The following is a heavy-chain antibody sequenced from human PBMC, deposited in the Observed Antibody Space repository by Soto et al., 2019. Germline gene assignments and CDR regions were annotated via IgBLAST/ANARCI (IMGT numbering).Heavy chain of an antibody. CDR3: AKDWSITMIVVVITPYFDY. V-gene: IGHV3-23*01. D-gene: IGHD3-22*01. CDR1: GFNISDYG. CDR2: ISGSGGST. J-gene: IGHJ4*02. Sequence: GVSMRHRYAAAGFNISDYGMSRVRQEPGKGLEWVSAISGSGGSTYYADSVKGRFTISRDNSKNTLYLQMNSLRAEDTAVYYCAKDWSITMIVVVITPYFDYWGQGTLVNVS.